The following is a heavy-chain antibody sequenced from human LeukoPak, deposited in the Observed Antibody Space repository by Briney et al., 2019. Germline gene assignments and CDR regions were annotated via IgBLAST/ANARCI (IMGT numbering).Heavy chain of an antibody. CDR1: GFTFSSYW. Sequence: GGSLRLSCAASGFTFSSYWMSWVRQAPGKGLEWVANIKQAGSEKYYVDSAKGRFTISRDNAQNSLSLQMNTLRAEDTAMYTLARDWYPAPVFRWFGESRGYFDYWGEGSLVTVSS. CDR2: IKQAGSEK. D-gene: IGHD3-10*01. J-gene: IGHJ4*02. CDR3: ARDWYPAPVFRWFGESRGYFDY. V-gene: IGHV3-7*03.